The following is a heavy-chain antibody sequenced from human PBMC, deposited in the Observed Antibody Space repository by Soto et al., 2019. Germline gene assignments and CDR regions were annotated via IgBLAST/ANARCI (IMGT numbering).Heavy chain of an antibody. D-gene: IGHD6-13*01. CDR1: GGSVSSGSYY. CDR2: IYYSGST. V-gene: IGHV4-61*01. CDR3: AREAYSSYYYYYGMDV. J-gene: IGHJ6*02. Sequence: SSAVSLTCTFSGGSVSSGSYYWSWILQPPGKGLEWIGYIYYSGSTNYNPSLKSRVTISVDTSKNQFSLKLSSVTAADTAVYYCAREAYSSYYYYYGMDVWGQGTTVTVSS.